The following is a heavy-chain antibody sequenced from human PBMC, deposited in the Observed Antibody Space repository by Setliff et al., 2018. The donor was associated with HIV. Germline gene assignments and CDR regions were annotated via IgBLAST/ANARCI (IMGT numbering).Heavy chain of an antibody. CDR2: ISPSGTYI. Sequence: ETLRLSCAASGFTFSSYSMNWVRQAPGKGLEWVSSISPSGTYIHYADSLKGRFTISRDNAKNSLYLQMNSLRAEDTAVYYCARDPPWNYDSSGYPYYFDYWGQGTLVTVSS. D-gene: IGHD3-22*01. V-gene: IGHV3-21*01. J-gene: IGHJ4*02. CDR1: GFTFSSYS. CDR3: ARDPPWNYDSSGYPYYFDY.